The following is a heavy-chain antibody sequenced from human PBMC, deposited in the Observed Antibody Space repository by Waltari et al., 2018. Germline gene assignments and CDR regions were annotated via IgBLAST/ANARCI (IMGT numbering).Heavy chain of an antibody. CDR1: GYTFTGYY. Sequence: QVQLVQSGAEVKKPGASVKVSCKASGYTFTGYYMHWVRQAPGQGLEWMGRINPNSGGTNYAQKFQDRVTMTRDTSISTAYMELSRLRSDDTAVYYCARERYFDWLPGDYWGQGTLVTVSS. V-gene: IGHV1-2*06. J-gene: IGHJ4*02. D-gene: IGHD3-9*01. CDR3: ARERYFDWLPGDY. CDR2: INPNSGGT.